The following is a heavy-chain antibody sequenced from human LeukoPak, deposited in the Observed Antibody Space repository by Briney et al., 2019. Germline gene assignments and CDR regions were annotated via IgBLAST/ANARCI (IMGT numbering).Heavy chain of an antibody. J-gene: IGHJ4*02. D-gene: IGHD2-2*01. Sequence: PGGSLRLSCAASGFTFSSYWMHWVRRAPGKGLVWVSRINSDGSSTSYADSVKGRFTISRDNAKNTLYLQMNSLRAEDTAVYYCASWEVPAVMPQDYWGQGTLVTVSS. V-gene: IGHV3-74*01. CDR1: GFTFSSYW. CDR3: ASWEVPAVMPQDY. CDR2: INSDGSST.